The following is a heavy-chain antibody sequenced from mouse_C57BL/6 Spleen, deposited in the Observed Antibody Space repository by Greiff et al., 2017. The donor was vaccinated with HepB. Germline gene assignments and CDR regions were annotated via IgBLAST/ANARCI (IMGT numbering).Heavy chain of an antibody. CDR3: AREVAMDY. Sequence: VQLQQSGPELVKPGASVKISCKASGYTFTDYYMNWVKQSHGKSLEWIGDINPNNGGTSYNQKFKGKATLTVDKSSSTANMELRSLTSEDSAVYYCAREVAMDYWGQGTSVTVSS. J-gene: IGHJ4*01. V-gene: IGHV1-26*01. CDR1: GYTFTDYY. CDR2: INPNNGGT.